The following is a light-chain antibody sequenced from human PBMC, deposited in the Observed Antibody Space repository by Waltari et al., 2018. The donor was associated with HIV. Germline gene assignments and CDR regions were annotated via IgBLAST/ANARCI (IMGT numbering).Light chain of an antibody. CDR1: QSISSW. CDR2: KAS. CDR3: QQYNSYPYS. Sequence: DIQITQSSSTLSAPVGDTIPITCRASQSISSWLAWYQQKPGKAPKLLIYKASSLESGVPSSFSGSGSGTEFTLTISSLQPDDFATYYCQQYNSYPYSFGQGTKLESK. J-gene: IGKJ2*01. V-gene: IGKV1-5*03.